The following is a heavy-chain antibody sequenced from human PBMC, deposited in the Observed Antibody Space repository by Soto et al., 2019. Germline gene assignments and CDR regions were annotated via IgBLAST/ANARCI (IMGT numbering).Heavy chain of an antibody. J-gene: IGHJ4*02. CDR2: IRSKAYGGTT. CDR1: GFTFGDYA. CDR3: TRDVLMRIPDY. V-gene: IGHV3-49*03. Sequence: GGSLRLSCTASGFTFGDYAMSWFRQAPGKGLEWVGFIRSKAYGGTTEYAASVKGRFTISRDDSKSIAYLQMNSLKTEDTSVYYCTRDVLMRIPDYWGQGTLVTVSS. D-gene: IGHD3-16*01.